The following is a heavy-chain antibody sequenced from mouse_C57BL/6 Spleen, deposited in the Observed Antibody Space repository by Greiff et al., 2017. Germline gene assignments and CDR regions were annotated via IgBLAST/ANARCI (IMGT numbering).Heavy chain of an antibody. Sequence: EVKLMESGGGLVKPGGSLKLSCAASGFTFSSYAMSWVRQTPEKRLEWVATISDGGSYTYYPDNVKGRFTISRDNAKNNLYLQMSHLKSEDTAMYYCARVSNYVMDYWGQGTSVTVSS. V-gene: IGHV5-4*03. CDR3: ARVSNYVMDY. CDR1: GFTFSSYA. CDR2: ISDGGSYT. J-gene: IGHJ4*01.